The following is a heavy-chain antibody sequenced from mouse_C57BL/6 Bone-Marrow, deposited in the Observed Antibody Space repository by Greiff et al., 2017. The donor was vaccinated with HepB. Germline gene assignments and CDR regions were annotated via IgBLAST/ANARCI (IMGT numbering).Heavy chain of an antibody. CDR3: ARETHYYGSMFAY. D-gene: IGHD1-1*01. V-gene: IGHV1-82*01. CDR2: IYPGDGDT. Sequence: VQLQQSGPELVKPGAPVKISCKASGYAFSSSWMNWVKQRPGKGLEWIGRIYPGDGDTNYNGKFKGKATLTADKSSSTAYMQLSSLTSEDSAVYFCARETHYYGSMFAYWGQGTLVTVSA. J-gene: IGHJ3*01. CDR1: GYAFSSSW.